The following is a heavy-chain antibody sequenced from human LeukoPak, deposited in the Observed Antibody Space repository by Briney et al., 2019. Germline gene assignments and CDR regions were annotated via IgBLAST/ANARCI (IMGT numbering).Heavy chain of an antibody. Sequence: WASVKVSCKASGYTFSSYDINWVRQATGQGLEWMGWMNPNSGDRGYAQKFQGRVTITRNTSISTAYMELSSLRSEDTAVYYCARVERRVAGTLGRYVPSFPQSSKGFHFDYWGQGTLVTVSS. V-gene: IGHV1-8*03. CDR3: ARVERRVAGTLGRYVPSFPQSSKGFHFDY. D-gene: IGHD6-19*01. J-gene: IGHJ4*02. CDR1: GYTFSSYD. CDR2: MNPNSGDR.